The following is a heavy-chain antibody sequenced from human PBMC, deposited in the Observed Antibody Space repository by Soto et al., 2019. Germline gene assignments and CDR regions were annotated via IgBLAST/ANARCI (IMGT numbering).Heavy chain of an antibody. J-gene: IGHJ6*02. CDR1: GYTFTSYA. Sequence: ASVKVSCKASGYTFTSYAMHWVRQAPGQRLEWMGWINAGNGNTKYSQKFQGRVTMTRDTSTSTVYMELSSLRSEDTAVYYCARGGYYDNVWGKLSDYGLDVWGQGTTVTVSS. CDR3: ARGGYYDNVWGKLSDYGLDV. V-gene: IGHV1-3*01. CDR2: INAGNGNT. D-gene: IGHD3-16*01.